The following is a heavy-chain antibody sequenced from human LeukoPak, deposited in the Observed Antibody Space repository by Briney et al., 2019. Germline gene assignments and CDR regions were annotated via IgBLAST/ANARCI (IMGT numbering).Heavy chain of an antibody. V-gene: IGHV1-8*01. CDR3: ARGRGRYFDWLSNDY. CDR2: MNPNSGNT. Sequence: ASVKVSCKASGYTFTSYDINWVRQATGQGVEWMGWMNPNSGNTGYAQKFQGRVTMTRNTSISTAYMELSSLRSEDTAVYYCARGRGRYFDWLSNDYWGQGTLVTVSS. CDR1: GYTFTSYD. D-gene: IGHD3-9*01. J-gene: IGHJ4*02.